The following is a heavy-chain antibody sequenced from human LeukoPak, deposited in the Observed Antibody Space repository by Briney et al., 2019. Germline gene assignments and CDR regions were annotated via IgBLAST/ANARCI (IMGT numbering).Heavy chain of an antibody. J-gene: IGHJ3*02. V-gene: IGHV3-21*03. Sequence: SGGSLRLSCAASGFTFSTYSMNWVRQAPGKGLECVSYISTSGSYIYHADSVKGRFTISRDNSKNTLYLQMNSLRAEDTAVYYCASSSSGWYGAFDIWGQGTMVTVSS. CDR2: ISTSGSYI. CDR1: GFTFSTYS. CDR3: ASSSSGWYGAFDI. D-gene: IGHD6-19*01.